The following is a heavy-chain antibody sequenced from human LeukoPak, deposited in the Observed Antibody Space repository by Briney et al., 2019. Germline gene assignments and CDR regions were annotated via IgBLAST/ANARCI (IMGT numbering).Heavy chain of an antibody. CDR2: ISYDGSNK. Sequence: GGSLRLSCAASGFTFSSYGMHWVRQAPGKGLEWVAVISYDGSNKYYADSVKGRFTISRDNSKNTLYLQMNSLRAEDTAVYYCATDTAMVPLYYYYGMDVWGQGTTVTVSS. CDR3: ATDTAMVPLYYYYGMDV. CDR1: GFTFSSYG. D-gene: IGHD5-18*01. J-gene: IGHJ6*02. V-gene: IGHV3-30*03.